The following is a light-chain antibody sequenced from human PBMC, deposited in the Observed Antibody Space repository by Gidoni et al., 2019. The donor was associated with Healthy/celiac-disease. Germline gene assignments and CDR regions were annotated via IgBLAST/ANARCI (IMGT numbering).Light chain of an antibody. CDR3: QQYYSYPRT. Sequence: AIRITPSPSSISASTGERVTITCRASQGISSSLAWYQQKPGKAPKLLIYAASTLQSGVPSRFSGSGSGTDFTLTISCLQSEDFATYYCQQYYSYPRTFGQGTKVEIK. V-gene: IGKV1-8*01. CDR2: AAS. J-gene: IGKJ1*01. CDR1: QGISSS.